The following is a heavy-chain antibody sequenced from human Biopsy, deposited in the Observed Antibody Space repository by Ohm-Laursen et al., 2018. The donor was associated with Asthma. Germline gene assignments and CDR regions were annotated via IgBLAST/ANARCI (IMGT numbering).Heavy chain of an antibody. D-gene: IGHD3-3*01. J-gene: IGHJ6*02. V-gene: IGHV3-30*18. CDR2: ISYDGSNK. Sequence: SLRLSCTASGFTFSSYGMHWVRQAPGKGLEWVAVISYDGSNKHYADSVKGRFTISRDNSKNTLYLQMNSLRAEDTAVYYCAKWDTYYDFWSGYYTRYNYYYYGMDVWGQGTTVTVSS. CDR1: GFTFSSYG. CDR3: AKWDTYYDFWSGYYTRYNYYYYGMDV.